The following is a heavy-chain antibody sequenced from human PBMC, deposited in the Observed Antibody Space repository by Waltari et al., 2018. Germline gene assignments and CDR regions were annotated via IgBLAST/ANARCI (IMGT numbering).Heavy chain of an antibody. CDR3: ARLEAEQWLGDY. D-gene: IGHD6-19*01. V-gene: IGHV3-74*03. CDR2: GKGEGSSK. J-gene: IGHJ4*02. Sequence: EVQLVESGGGLVQPGGSLRLSCAASGLTFSNYWMHLVRKSPSPGRVVGGEGAWRGWGGVSGGKGEGSSKTYGESGTGGFAGAEEKTRKRVCLQMSSLRAEDTAVYDCARLEAEQWLGDYWGQGTLVTVSS. CDR1: GLTFSNYW.